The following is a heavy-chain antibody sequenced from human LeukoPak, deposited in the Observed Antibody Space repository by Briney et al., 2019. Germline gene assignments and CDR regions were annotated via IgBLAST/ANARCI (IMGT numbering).Heavy chain of an antibody. D-gene: IGHD1-1*01. CDR1: GFTFNSYT. J-gene: IGHJ6*02. Sequence: GGSLRLSCAASGFTFNSYTMNWVRQAPGKGLESVSSIRSNSRGINYADSVKGRFTISRDNDKNTVFWEMNSLRAEDTAVYYCARDGASIDDQYYGLDVWGQGTMVTVSS. CDR3: ARDGASIDDQYYGLDV. CDR2: IRSNSRGI. V-gene: IGHV3-21*06.